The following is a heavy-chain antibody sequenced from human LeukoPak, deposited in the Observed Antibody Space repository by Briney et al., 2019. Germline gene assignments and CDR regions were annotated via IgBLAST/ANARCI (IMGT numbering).Heavy chain of an antibody. Sequence: GGSLRLSCAASGFTFSSYAMHWVRQAPGKGLEYVSAISSNGGSTYYANSVKGRFTISRDNAKNSLYLQMNSLRAEDTAVYYCARGMGYDSSGYYYRDFDYWGQGTLVTVSS. CDR3: ARGMGYDSSGYYYRDFDY. J-gene: IGHJ4*02. CDR2: ISSNGGST. D-gene: IGHD3-22*01. V-gene: IGHV3-64*01. CDR1: GFTFSSYA.